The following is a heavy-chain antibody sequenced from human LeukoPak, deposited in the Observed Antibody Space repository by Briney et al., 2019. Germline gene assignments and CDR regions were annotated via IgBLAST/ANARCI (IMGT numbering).Heavy chain of an antibody. Sequence: SETLSLTCTVSGGPISSYYWSWIRQPPGKGLEWIGYIYYSGSTNYNPSLKSRVTISVDTSKNQFSLKLSSVTAADTAVYYCARSAQQWLVRVGAFDIWGQGTMVTVSS. D-gene: IGHD6-19*01. V-gene: IGHV4-59*08. J-gene: IGHJ3*02. CDR2: IYYSGST. CDR3: ARSAQQWLVRVGAFDI. CDR1: GGPISSYY.